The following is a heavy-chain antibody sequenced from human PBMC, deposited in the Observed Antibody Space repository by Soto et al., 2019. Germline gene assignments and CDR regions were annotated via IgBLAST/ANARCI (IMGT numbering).Heavy chain of an antibody. J-gene: IGHJ6*02. CDR3: ARYYTYYSDYGMDV. V-gene: IGHV3-53*02. D-gene: IGHD3-3*01. Sequence: EVQLVETGGGLIQPGGSLRLSCTASGFTVSTNYMSWVRQAPGKGLEWASVIYSGGSTSYADSVKGRFTISRNNSKNTLYLQMDSLRADDTAVYYCARYYTYYSDYGMDVWGQGTPVTVSS. CDR1: GFTVSTNY. CDR2: IYSGGST.